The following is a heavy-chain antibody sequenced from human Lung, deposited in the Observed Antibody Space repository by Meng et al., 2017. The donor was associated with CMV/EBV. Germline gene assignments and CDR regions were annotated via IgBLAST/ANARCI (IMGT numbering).Heavy chain of an antibody. CDR1: GFTFNSYS. CDR3: ARHRYFFDT. CDR2: ITTDSRYI. J-gene: IGHJ4*02. D-gene: IGHD3-9*01. V-gene: IGHV3-21*04. Sequence: GGSLRLSCAASGFTFNSYSMNWVRQAPGKGLEWISSITTDSRYIYYAASVKGRFTISRDNTKDSLYLQMDGLGADDTAVYFCARHRYFFDTWGQGTPVTVSS.